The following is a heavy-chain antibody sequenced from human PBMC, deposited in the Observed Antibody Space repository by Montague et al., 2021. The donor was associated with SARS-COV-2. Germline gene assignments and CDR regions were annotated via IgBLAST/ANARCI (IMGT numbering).Heavy chain of an antibody. CDR2: MHDSGTA. CDR1: DGSIRSYY. Sequence: SETLSLTCTVSDGSIRSYYWNWMRQTPGKGLEWIGYMHDSGTANYNPSLRSRVTLMVDASRNQFSLELSSVTAADTAVYYCARMRFFDWPPHYYMDVWGKGTTVTVSS. CDR3: ARMRFFDWPPHYYMDV. J-gene: IGHJ6*03. D-gene: IGHD3-9*01. V-gene: IGHV4-59*12.